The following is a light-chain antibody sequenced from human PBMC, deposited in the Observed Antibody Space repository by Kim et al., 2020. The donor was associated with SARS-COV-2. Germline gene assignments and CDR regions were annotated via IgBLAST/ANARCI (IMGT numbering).Light chain of an antibody. CDR1: SANIGSNY. V-gene: IGLV1-47*01. CDR3: AAWDDSLSGPL. CDR2: RNN. Sequence: GQRVTISCSGRSANIGSNYVYWYQQRPGTAPKLLIYRNNQRPSGVPDRFSGSKSGTSASLAISGLRSEDEADYYCAAWDDSLSGPLFGGGTQLTVL. J-gene: IGLJ2*01.